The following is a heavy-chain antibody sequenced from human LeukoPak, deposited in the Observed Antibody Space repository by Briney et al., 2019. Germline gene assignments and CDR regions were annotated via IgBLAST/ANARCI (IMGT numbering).Heavy chain of an antibody. Sequence: ASVKVSCKASGGTFSSYAISWVRQAPGKGLEWVANIKQDGSEKYYVDSMKGRISISRDNAKKSLYLQMNSLRAEDTAVYYCVRDGGYSGYEYWGQGTLVTVSS. D-gene: IGHD5-12*01. CDR2: IKQDGSEK. J-gene: IGHJ4*02. V-gene: IGHV3-7*04. CDR3: VRDGGYSGYEY. CDR1: GGTFSSYA.